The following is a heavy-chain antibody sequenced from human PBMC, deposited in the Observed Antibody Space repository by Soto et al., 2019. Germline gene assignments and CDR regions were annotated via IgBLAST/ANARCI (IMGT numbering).Heavy chain of an antibody. D-gene: IGHD5-18*01. J-gene: IGHJ6*02. CDR1: GGIFTNNA. CDR2: VIPLFDTA. V-gene: IGHV1-69*01. CDR3: ATGGHNDGYNFYHGMDV. Sequence: QVQVVRSGAEVKKPGSSVKVSCKVSGGIFTNNAISRVRQAPGQGLEWLGGVIPLFDTAYYAQIFRGRLRISADGATTTAYMELSGLTSADTAVYFCATGGHNDGYNFYHGMDVWGQGTTVTVS.